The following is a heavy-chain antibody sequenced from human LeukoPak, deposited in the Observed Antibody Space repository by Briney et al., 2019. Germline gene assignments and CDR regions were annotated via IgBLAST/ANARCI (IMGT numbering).Heavy chain of an antibody. Sequence: PSETLSLTCAVYGGSFSGYYWSWIRQPPGKGLEWIGEINHSGSTNYNPSLKSRVTISVDTSKNQFSLELNSVTAADMAVYYCARGNSDWYWYFQLWGQGTLVTVSS. CDR2: INHSGST. V-gene: IGHV4-34*01. CDR1: GGSFSGYY. CDR3: ARGNSDWYWYFQL. D-gene: IGHD6-19*01. J-gene: IGHJ1*01.